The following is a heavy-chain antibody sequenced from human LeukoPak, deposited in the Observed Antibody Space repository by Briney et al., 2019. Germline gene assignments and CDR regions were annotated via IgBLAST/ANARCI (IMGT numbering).Heavy chain of an antibody. CDR1: GYSISSGYY. D-gene: IGHD3-10*01. J-gene: IGHJ4*02. CDR2: IYYSGST. V-gene: IGHV4-38-2*02. Sequence: LETLSLTCTVSGYSISSGYYWGWIRPPPGKGLEWIGSIYYSGSTYYNPSLKSRVTISVDTSKNQFSLKLSSVTAADTAVYYCARDRRVRGVDYWGQGTLVTVSS. CDR3: ARDRRVRGVDY.